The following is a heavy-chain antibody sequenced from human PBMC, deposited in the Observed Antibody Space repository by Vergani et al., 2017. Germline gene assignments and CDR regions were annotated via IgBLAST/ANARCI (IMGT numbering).Heavy chain of an antibody. CDR1: AFTFSSYG. D-gene: IGHD3-10*01. CDR3: AKTYYYGSGSYRGYFDY. J-gene: IGHJ4*02. V-gene: IGHV3-30*18. CDR2: ISFDGSNK. Sequence: QVQLVESGGGVVQPRRSLRLSCVASAFTFSSYGMHWVRQAPGKGLEWVAIISFDGSNKYYADSVKGRFSISRDNSKKALYLQMNSLRREDTAVYYCAKTYYYGSGSYRGYFDYWGQGTLVTVSS.